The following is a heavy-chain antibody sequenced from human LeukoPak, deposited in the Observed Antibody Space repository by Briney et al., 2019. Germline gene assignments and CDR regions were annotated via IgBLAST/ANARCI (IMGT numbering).Heavy chain of an antibody. CDR2: IKSDGTGT. CDR3: VRDSSGWYYNWFDP. J-gene: IGHJ5*02. D-gene: IGHD6-19*01. CDR1: GFTFSSYW. Sequence: AGGSLRLSCAASGFTFSSYWMHWVRQAPGKGLVWVSRIKSDGTGTSYADSVKGRFTISRDNAKNTVYVQMNSLRVEDTAVYYCVRDSSGWYYNWFDPWGQGTLVTVSS. V-gene: IGHV3-74*01.